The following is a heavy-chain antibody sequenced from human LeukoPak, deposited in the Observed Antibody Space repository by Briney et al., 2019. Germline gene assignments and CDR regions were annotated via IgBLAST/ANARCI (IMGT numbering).Heavy chain of an antibody. Sequence: RASVKVSCKASGYTFTSYGISWVRQAPGQGLEWMGWINPHSGGTNYAQRFQGRVTMTRDTSIRTAYMELSRLRSDDTAVYYCAIEFATVVVSAVISAFDIWGQGTMVTVSS. V-gene: IGHV1-2*02. CDR3: AIEFATVVVSAVISAFDI. D-gene: IGHD2-2*02. CDR2: INPHSGGT. J-gene: IGHJ3*02. CDR1: GYTFTSYG.